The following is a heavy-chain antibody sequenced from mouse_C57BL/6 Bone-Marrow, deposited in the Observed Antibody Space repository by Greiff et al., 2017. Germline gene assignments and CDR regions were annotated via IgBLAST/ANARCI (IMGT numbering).Heavy chain of an antibody. J-gene: IGHJ4*01. CDR3: ARGGLRHAMDY. CDR2: IYPGSGNT. Sequence: VKLLESGPELVKPGASVKISCKASGYSFTSYYIHWVKQRPGQGLEWIGWIYPGSGNTKYNEKFKGKATLTADKSSSTAYMQLSSLTSEDAAVYYCARGGLRHAMDYGGQGTSVTVSS. V-gene: IGHV1-66*01. CDR1: GYSFTSYY. D-gene: IGHD2-4*01.